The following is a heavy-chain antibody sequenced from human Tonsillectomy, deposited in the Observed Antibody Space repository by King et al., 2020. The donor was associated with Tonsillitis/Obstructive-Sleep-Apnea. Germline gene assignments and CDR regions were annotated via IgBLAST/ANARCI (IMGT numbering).Heavy chain of an antibody. J-gene: IGHJ6*03. CDR1: GFTFSNAW. CDR2: IKSKTDGGTT. D-gene: IGHD2-2*01. V-gene: IGHV3-15*01. Sequence: EVQLVESGGGLVKPGGSLRLSCAASGFTFSNAWMSWVRQAPGKGLEWVGRIKSKTDGGTTDYAAPVKGRFTISRDDSKNTLYLQMNSLKTEDTAVYYCTTDPTTMIVVVPAARYYYMDVWGKGTTVTVSS. CDR3: TTDPTTMIVVVPAARYYYMDV.